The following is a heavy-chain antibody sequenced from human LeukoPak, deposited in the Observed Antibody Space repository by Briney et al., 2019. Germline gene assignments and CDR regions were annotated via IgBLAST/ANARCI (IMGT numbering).Heavy chain of an antibody. J-gene: IGHJ6*02. CDR3: AKDSRCSSTSCSYYYYGMDV. Sequence: GGSLRLSCAASGFTFSSYPMSWVRQAPGKGLEWVSAITDSGGTTYYADSVKGRFTISRDNSKNTLYLQMNSLRAEDTAVYYCAKDSRCSSTSCSYYYYGMDVWGQGTTVTVSS. CDR2: ITDSGGTT. D-gene: IGHD2-2*01. CDR1: GFTFSSYP. V-gene: IGHV3-23*01.